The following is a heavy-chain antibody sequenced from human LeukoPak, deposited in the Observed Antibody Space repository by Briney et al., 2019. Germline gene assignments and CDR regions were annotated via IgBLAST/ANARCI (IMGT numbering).Heavy chain of an antibody. CDR3: ARGGCSSTSCYSV. D-gene: IGHD2-2*01. Sequence: SETLSLTCAVSGWSISSGYYWGWIRQPPGKGLEWIGSIYYSGSTYYNPSLKSRVTISVDTSKNHFSLKLSSVTAADTAVYYCARGGCSSTSCYSVWGQGTLVTVSS. V-gene: IGHV4-38-2*01. CDR1: GWSISSGYY. J-gene: IGHJ4*02. CDR2: IYYSGST.